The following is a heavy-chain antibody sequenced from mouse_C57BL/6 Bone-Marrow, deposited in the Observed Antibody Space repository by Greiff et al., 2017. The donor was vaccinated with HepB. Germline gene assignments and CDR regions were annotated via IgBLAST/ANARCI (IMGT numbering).Heavy chain of an antibody. J-gene: IGHJ3*01. V-gene: IGHV14-4*01. CDR2: NDPENGDT. D-gene: IGHD4-1*01. Sequence: VQLQQSGAELVRPGASVKLSCTASGFNIKDDYMHWVKQRPEQGLEWIGWNDPENGDTEYASKFQGKATITADTSSNTAYLQLSSLTSEDTAVYYCTKRPSNWDETWFAYWGQGTLVTVSA. CDR1: GFNIKDDY. CDR3: TKRPSNWDETWFAY.